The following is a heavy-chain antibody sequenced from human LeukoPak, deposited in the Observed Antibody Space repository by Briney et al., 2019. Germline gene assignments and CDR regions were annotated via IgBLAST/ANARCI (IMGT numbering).Heavy chain of an antibody. CDR3: ANDYRSGSFHDF. CDR1: GFAFSSYA. J-gene: IGHJ4*02. D-gene: IGHD3-10*01. CDR2: ISRRDDYT. Sequence: GGSLRLSCAASGFAFSSYAMSWVRQPPGKGLEWVSVISRRDDYTYYADSVKGRFTISRDSSKNTLYLQMNTLRPEDTAVYYCANDYRSGSFHDFWGQGTLVTVSS. V-gene: IGHV3-23*01.